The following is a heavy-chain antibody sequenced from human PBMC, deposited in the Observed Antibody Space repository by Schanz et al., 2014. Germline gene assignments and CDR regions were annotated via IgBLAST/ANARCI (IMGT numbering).Heavy chain of an antibody. CDR3: ARKMKLGVYGGKGHDSLDI. V-gene: IGHV3-74*02. CDR1: GFTFSSHW. D-gene: IGHD4-17*01. J-gene: IGHJ3*02. Sequence: VQVVQSGGGLVKPGGSLRLSCAASGFTFSSHWMHWVRQDPGKGLVWVARINSVGSNTDYADSVTGRFTISRDNAKNTLYLQMNTLRAEDTAVYYCARKMKLGVYGGKGHDSLDIWGQGTMVTVSS. CDR2: INSVGSNT.